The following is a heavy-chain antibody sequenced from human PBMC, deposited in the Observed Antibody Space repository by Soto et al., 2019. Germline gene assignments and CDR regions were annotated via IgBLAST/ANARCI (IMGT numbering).Heavy chain of an antibody. CDR3: GRRIVGASSDY. Sequence: SETLSLTCAVYGGSFSGYYWSWIRQPPGKGLEWIGEINHRGSTNYNPSLKSRVTISVDTSKNQFSLKLSSVTAADTAVYYCGRRIVGASSDYWGQGTLVTVS. J-gene: IGHJ4*02. CDR1: GGSFSGYY. CDR2: INHRGST. D-gene: IGHD1-26*01. V-gene: IGHV4-34*01.